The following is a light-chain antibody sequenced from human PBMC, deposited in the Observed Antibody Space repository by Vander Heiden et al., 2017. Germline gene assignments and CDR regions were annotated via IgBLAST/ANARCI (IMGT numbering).Light chain of an antibody. Sequence: DIQMTQSPSTLSASVGDRVTITCRASQSISSWLAWYQQKPGKAPKLLIYKASSLESGVPSRFSGSGSGTEFTLTISSLQPDDFATYYCQQDNSYSQTLGQGTKVEI. CDR3: QQDNSYSQT. CDR2: KAS. J-gene: IGKJ1*01. V-gene: IGKV1-5*03. CDR1: QSISSW.